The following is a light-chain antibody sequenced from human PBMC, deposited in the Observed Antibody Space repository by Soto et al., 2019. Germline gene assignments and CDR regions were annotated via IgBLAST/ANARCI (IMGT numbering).Light chain of an antibody. J-gene: IGKJ1*01. Sequence: DIQMNHSPSTLSGSVGDRVTITCRASQTISSWLAWYQQKPGKAPKLLIYKASTLKSGVPSRFSGSGSGTEFTLTISSLQPDDFATYYCQHYNSYSEAFGQGTKVELK. CDR2: KAS. V-gene: IGKV1-5*03. CDR1: QTISSW. CDR3: QHYNSYSEA.